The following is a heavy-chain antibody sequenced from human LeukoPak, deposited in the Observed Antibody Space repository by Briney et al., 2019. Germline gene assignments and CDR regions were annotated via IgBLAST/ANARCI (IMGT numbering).Heavy chain of an antibody. J-gene: IGHJ4*02. Sequence: GGSLRLSCAASGFTFNTHWMHWVRQAPGKGLVWVSRINTDGSGTTYADSVKGRFTISRDNAKNTVYLQMNSLRAEDTVVYYCARDRGHAYFFDYWGQGVLVTVSS. V-gene: IGHV3-74*01. D-gene: IGHD2-2*01. CDR3: ARDRGHAYFFDY. CDR1: GFTFNTHW. CDR2: INTDGSGT.